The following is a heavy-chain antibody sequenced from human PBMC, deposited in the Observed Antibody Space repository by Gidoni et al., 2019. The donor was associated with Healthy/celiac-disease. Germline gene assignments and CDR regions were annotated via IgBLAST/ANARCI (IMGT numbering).Heavy chain of an antibody. CDR3: ARAEVIVVVTTDYYGMDV. D-gene: IGHD3-22*01. J-gene: IGHJ6*02. CDR2: INPNSGGT. V-gene: IGHV1-2*02. CDR1: GSPFTGYY. Sequence: QVQLVQSGAEVKKPGASVKVSCTASGSPFTGYYMHWVRQAPGQGLEWMGWINPNSGGTNYAQKVQGRVTMTRDTSISTAYMELSRLRSDDTAVYYCARAEVIVVVTTDYYGMDVWGQGTTVTVSS.